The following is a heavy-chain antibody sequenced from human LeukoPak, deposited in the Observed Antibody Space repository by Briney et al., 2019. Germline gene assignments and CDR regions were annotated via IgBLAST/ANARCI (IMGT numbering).Heavy chain of an antibody. V-gene: IGHV1-69*05. CDR3: AREAYYYDSSGYYHPLDY. CDR2: IIPIFGTA. D-gene: IGHD3-22*01. Sequence: ASVEVSCKASGGTFSSYAISWVRQAPGQGLEWMGRIIPIFGTANYAQKFQGRVTITTDESTSTAYMELSSLRSEDTAVYYCAREAYYYDSSGYYHPLDYWGQGTLVTVSS. J-gene: IGHJ4*02. CDR1: GGTFSSYA.